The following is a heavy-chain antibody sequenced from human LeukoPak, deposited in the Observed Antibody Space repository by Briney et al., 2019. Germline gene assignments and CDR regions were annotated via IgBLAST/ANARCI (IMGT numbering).Heavy chain of an antibody. CDR2: IIGSGSST. CDR3: AREVTTYYYYYMDV. V-gene: IGHV3-23*01. CDR1: GFTFSSYG. Sequence: GGSLRLSCAASGFTFSSYGMSWVRQAPGKGLQWVSVIIGSGSSTYYADSVKGRFTISRDNAKNSLYLQMNSLRAEDMAVYYCAREVTTYYYYYMDVWGKGTTVTISS. J-gene: IGHJ6*03. D-gene: IGHD4-17*01.